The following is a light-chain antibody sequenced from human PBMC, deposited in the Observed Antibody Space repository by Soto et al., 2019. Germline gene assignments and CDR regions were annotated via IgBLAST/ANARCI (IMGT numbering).Light chain of an antibody. CDR2: DAS. J-gene: IGKJ1*01. CDR3: QQYNSYSPWT. V-gene: IGKV1-5*01. CDR1: QSISSW. Sequence: DMQMTQSPSTLSSSVGCRVTITCRSSQSISSWLAWYQQKPGKAPKLLIYDASSLESGVPSRFSGSGSGTEFTLTISSLQPDDFATYYCQQYNSYSPWTFGQGTKVDI.